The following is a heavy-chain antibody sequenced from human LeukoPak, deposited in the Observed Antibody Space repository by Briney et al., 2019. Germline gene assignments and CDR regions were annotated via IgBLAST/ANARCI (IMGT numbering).Heavy chain of an antibody. V-gene: IGHV3-64*01. J-gene: IGHJ4*02. Sequence: GGSLRLSCAASGFTFSSYAMHWVRQAPGKGLEYVSAISSNGGSTYYANSVKGRFTISRDNSKNTLYLQMGSLRAEDMAVYYCARGQAPAPGPYFDYWGQGTLVTVSS. CDR2: ISSNGGST. CDR1: GFTFSSYA. D-gene: IGHD1-14*01. CDR3: ARGQAPAPGPYFDY.